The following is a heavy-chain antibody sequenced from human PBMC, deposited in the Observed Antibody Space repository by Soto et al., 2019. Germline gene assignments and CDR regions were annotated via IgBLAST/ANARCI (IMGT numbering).Heavy chain of an antibody. Sequence: GGSLRLSCAASGFTVSSNYMSWVRQAPGKGLEWVSVIYSGGSTYYADSVKGRFAISRHNSKNTLYLQMNSLRAEDTAVYYCARGEYSSSLDYWGQGTLVTVSS. J-gene: IGHJ4*02. CDR1: GFTVSSNY. V-gene: IGHV3-66*01. CDR3: ARGEYSSSLDY. CDR2: IYSGGST. D-gene: IGHD6-6*01.